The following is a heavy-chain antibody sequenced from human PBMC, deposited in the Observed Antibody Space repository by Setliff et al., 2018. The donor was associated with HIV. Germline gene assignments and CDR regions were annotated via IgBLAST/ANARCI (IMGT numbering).Heavy chain of an antibody. CDR3: ARDWAGPGFQH. J-gene: IGHJ1*01. Sequence: PGGSLRLSCAASGFAFKNYAMHWVRQAPGKGLEWVSGMSYDGGKTFYADSVKGRFTISRDNSKNTLHLQMSSLRPEDTAVYYCARDWAGPGFQHWGQGTLVTVS. D-gene: IGHD6-19*01. CDR2: MSYDGGKT. V-gene: IGHV3-30*04. CDR1: GFAFKNYA.